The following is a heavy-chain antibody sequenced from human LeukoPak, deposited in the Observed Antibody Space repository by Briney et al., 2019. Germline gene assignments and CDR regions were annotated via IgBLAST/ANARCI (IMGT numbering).Heavy chain of an antibody. D-gene: IGHD3-10*01. V-gene: IGHV3-21*01. CDR3: ARQAMVRGVSFFNY. J-gene: IGHJ4*02. CDR2: ISSSSSYI. Sequence: PGGSLRLSCAASGFTLSSYSMNWVRQAPGKGLEWVSSISSSSSYIYYADSVKGRFTISRDNAKNSLYLQMNSLRAEDTAVYYCARQAMVRGVSFFNYWGQGTLVTVSS. CDR1: GFTLSSYS.